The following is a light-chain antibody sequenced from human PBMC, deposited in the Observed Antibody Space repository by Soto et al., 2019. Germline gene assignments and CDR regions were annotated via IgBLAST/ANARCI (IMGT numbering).Light chain of an antibody. J-gene: IGKJ4*01. Sequence: DIQMTQSPSTLSASVGDRVTITCRASQSISSWLAWYQQKPGKAPKLPIYDASSLESGVPSRFSGSGSGTEFTLTISSLQPDDFATYYCQQYNSYSPVTFGGGTKVDIK. CDR3: QQYNSYSPVT. CDR1: QSISSW. CDR2: DAS. V-gene: IGKV1-5*01.